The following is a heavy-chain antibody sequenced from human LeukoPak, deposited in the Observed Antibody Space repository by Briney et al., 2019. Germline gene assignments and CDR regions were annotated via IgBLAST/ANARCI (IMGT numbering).Heavy chain of an antibody. V-gene: IGHV3-48*03. CDR1: GFTFSSYA. D-gene: IGHD3-10*01. CDR2: ISHTGSAN. CDR3: ARDVRHYYGSGNYYSKDAFDI. J-gene: IGHJ3*02. Sequence: PGGSLRLSCAASGFTFSSYAMNWVRQAPGKGLEWVSYISHTGSANSYTDSVKGRFTISRDNAKNSLFLQMNSLRAEDTAVYYCARDVRHYYGSGNYYSKDAFDIWGQGTMVTVSS.